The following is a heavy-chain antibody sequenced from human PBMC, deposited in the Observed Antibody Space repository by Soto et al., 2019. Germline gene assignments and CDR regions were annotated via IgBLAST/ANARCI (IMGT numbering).Heavy chain of an antibody. Sequence: ALELLALIYWDDDKRYSPSLKSRLTITKDTSKNQVVLTMTNMDPVDTATFYCAHRLGSYYDFWSGYWAWGQGTLVTVSS. CDR3: AHRLGSYYDFWSGYWA. CDR2: IYWDDDK. D-gene: IGHD3-3*01. V-gene: IGHV2-5*02. J-gene: IGHJ4*02.